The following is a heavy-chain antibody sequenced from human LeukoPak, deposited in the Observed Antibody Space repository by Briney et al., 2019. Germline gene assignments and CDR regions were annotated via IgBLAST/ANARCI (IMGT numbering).Heavy chain of an antibody. CDR1: GGSISSGDYY. J-gene: IGHJ4*02. Sequence: SETLSLTCTVSGGSISSGDYYWSWTRQPPGKGLERIGYIYYSGSTYYNPSLKSRVTISVDTSKNQFSLKLSSVTAADTAVYYCARGLAPGYSSSWGPDYWGQGTLVTVSS. CDR2: IYYSGST. V-gene: IGHV4-30-4*01. D-gene: IGHD6-19*01. CDR3: ARGLAPGYSSSWGPDY.